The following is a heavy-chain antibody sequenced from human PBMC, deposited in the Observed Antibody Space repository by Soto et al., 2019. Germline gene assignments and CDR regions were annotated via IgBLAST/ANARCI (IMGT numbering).Heavy chain of an antibody. CDR1: GFTFSSSA. CDR3: ARCTVDTIVTSGWCHYLDP. V-gene: IGHV3-23*01. Sequence: EVQLLDSGGGLVQPGGSLRLSCAASGFTFSSSAMSWVRQAPGKGREWVSAVRGSGGTTYYADSVRGGFTISRDNSKNTLYLQMNSLRAEDTAIYFCARCTVDTIVTSGWCHYLDPWGQGTLVTVSS. D-gene: IGHD6-19*01. J-gene: IGHJ5*02. CDR2: VRGSGGTT.